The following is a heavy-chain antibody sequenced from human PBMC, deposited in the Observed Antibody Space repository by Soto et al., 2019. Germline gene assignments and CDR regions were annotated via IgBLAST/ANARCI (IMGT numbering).Heavy chain of an antibody. V-gene: IGHV3-30*03. J-gene: IGHJ6*02. D-gene: IGHD4-17*01. CDR1: GFTFSSYG. Sequence: GGSLRLSCAASGFTFSSYGMHWVRQAPGKGLEWVAVISYDGSNKYYADSVKGRFTISRDNSKNTLYLQMNSMSAEDTAVYYCARLTVAYYYYGMDVWGQGTTVTVSS. CDR3: ARLTVAYYYYGMDV. CDR2: ISYDGSNK.